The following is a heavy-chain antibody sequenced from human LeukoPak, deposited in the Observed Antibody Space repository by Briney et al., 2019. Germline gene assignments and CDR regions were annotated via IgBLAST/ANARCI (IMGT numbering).Heavy chain of an antibody. V-gene: IGHV3-23*01. D-gene: IGHD1-7*01. J-gene: IGHJ4*02. CDR2: ISFMGDRT. CDR3: ARGVWELSYFDY. Sequence: GGSLRPSCVISGFTFTDFAMIWVRQAPGKGREWVSSISFMGDRTYYADSVKGRFTISRDFSTNTLFLQLNSLRAEDTALYYCARGVWELSYFDYWTQGSLVTVSS. CDR1: GFTFTDFA.